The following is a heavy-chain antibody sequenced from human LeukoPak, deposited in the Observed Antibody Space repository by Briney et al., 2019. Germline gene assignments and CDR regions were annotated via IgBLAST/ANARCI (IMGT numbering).Heavy chain of an antibody. D-gene: IGHD5-24*01. Sequence: GGSLRLSCAASGFTFDDYDMSWVRQAPGKGLEWVSSISSSSSYIYYADSVKGRFTISRDNAKNSLYLQMNSLRAEDTAVYYCAKRRDGYNFEFAALDYWGQGTLVTVSS. J-gene: IGHJ4*02. CDR1: GFTFDDYD. CDR3: AKRRDGYNFEFAALDY. CDR2: ISSSSSYI. V-gene: IGHV3-21*01.